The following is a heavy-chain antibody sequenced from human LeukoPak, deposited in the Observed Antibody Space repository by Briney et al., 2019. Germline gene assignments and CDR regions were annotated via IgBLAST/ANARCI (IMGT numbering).Heavy chain of an antibody. CDR1: GLTFSSSE. CDR2: ISSSGGKI. D-gene: IGHD6-6*01. V-gene: IGHV3-48*03. CDR3: ARDGRFDYSSSSYLDY. J-gene: IGHJ4*02. Sequence: QPRGSLRLSFSASGLTFSSSEMKSVRQAPGKGLGWVEYISSSGGKIYYEVSVKGRFTNSRDNASNSLYLQMNSLRAEDTAVYYCARDGRFDYSSSSYLDYWGQGTLVTVSS.